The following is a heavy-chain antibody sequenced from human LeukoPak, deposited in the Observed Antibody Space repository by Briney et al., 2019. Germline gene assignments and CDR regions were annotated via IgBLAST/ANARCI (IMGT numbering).Heavy chain of an antibody. D-gene: IGHD3-22*01. V-gene: IGHV3-23*01. J-gene: IGHJ4*02. CDR1: GFTFSSYA. Sequence: PGGSLRLSCAASGFTFSSYAMSWVRQAPGKGLEWVSAISGSGGSTYYADSVKGRFTISRDNSKNTLYLQMNSLRAEDTAVYYCAKAVTGNNYYDSSGHFDYWGQGTLVTVSS. CDR2: ISGSGGST. CDR3: AKAVTGNNYYDSSGHFDY.